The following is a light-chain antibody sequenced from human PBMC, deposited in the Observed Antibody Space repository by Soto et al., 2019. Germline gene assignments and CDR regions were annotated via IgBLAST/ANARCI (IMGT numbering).Light chain of an antibody. CDR3: QHYNTYPWT. CDR2: KAS. J-gene: IGKJ1*01. CDR1: QSISSW. Sequence: DIQMTQSPSTLSASVGDRVTITCRASQSISSWVAWYQQKPGKGPKLLIYKASHLESGVPSRFSRSGSGTEFTLTISSLQPGDFATYYCQHYNTYPWTFGHGTKVDIK. V-gene: IGKV1-5*03.